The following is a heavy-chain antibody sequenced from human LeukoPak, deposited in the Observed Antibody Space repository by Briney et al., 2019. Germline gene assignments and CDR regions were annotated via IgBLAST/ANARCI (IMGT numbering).Heavy chain of an antibody. Sequence: PGRSLRLSCAASGFTFSSYAMHWVRQAPGKGLEWVAVISYDGTNKYYADSVKGRFTISRDNSKNTLYLQMNSLRAEDTAVYYCARSRSGTSLLGYWGQGTLVTVSS. CDR3: ARSRSGTSLLGY. J-gene: IGHJ4*02. D-gene: IGHD6-13*01. CDR1: GFTFSSYA. V-gene: IGHV3-30*04. CDR2: ISYDGTNK.